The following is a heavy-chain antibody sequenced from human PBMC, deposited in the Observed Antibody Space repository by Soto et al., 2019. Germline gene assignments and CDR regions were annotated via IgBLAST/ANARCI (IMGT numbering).Heavy chain of an antibody. V-gene: IGHV3-13*05. CDR1: GFTFRNYD. CDR3: ARTERDLYGLDV. J-gene: IGHJ6*02. CDR2: ISAAGDP. Sequence: EVQLVESGGGLVQPGGSLRLSCEASGFTFRNYDMHWVRQGTGKGLEWVSGISAAGDPEYADSVEGRFTISRENAQNSFFLQMNSLRVGDTAVYYCARTERDLYGLDVWGQGTTVIVSS.